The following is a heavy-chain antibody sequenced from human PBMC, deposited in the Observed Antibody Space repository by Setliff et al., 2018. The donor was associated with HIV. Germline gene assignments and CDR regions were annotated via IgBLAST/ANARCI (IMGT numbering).Heavy chain of an antibody. CDR2: IIPMFGTP. J-gene: IGHJ6*02. V-gene: IGHV1-69*06. CDR1: GGTFNNYA. CDR3: ARDSGDDYSDYYYYGMDV. D-gene: IGHD4-4*01. Sequence: SVKVSCKASGGTFNNYAINWVRQAPGQGLEWMGGIIPMFGTPNYAQKFQGRVTFTWDTSASTAYMELSSLRSEDTALYYCARDSGDDYSDYYYYGMDVWDQGTTVTVSS.